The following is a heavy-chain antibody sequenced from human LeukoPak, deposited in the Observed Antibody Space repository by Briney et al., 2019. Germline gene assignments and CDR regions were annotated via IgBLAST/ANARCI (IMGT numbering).Heavy chain of an antibody. CDR1: GFTFSSYA. Sequence: PGGSLILSCAASGFTFSSYAMSWVRQAPGKGLEWVSAISGSGGSTYYADSVKGRFTISRDNSKNTLYLQMNSLRAEDTAVYYCAKRILVPGGYYFDYWGQGALVTVSS. CDR2: ISGSGGST. D-gene: IGHD6-6*01. CDR3: AKRILVPGGYYFDY. J-gene: IGHJ4*02. V-gene: IGHV3-23*01.